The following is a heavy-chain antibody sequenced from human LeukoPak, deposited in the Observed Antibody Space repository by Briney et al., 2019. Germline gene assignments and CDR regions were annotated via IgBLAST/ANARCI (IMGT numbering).Heavy chain of an antibody. CDR3: ARDRGITMVRGVIVY. Sequence: ASVKVSCKASGYTFTGYYMHWVRQAPGQGVEWMGWINPNSGGTNYAQKFQGRVTMTRDTSISTAYMELSRLRSDDTAVYYCARDRGITMVRGVIVYWGQGTLVTVSS. CDR2: INPNSGGT. J-gene: IGHJ4*02. D-gene: IGHD3-10*01. CDR1: GYTFTGYY. V-gene: IGHV1-2*02.